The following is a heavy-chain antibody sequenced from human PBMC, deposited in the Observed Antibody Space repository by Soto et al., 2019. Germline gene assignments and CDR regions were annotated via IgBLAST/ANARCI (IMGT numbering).Heavy chain of an antibody. CDR3: ARGNDYGNFRFYYYGMDV. V-gene: IGHV4-31*03. Sequence: QVQLQESGPGLVKPSQTLSLTCSVSGGSISSDNFYWSWIRQHPGKGLEWIGYIHYSGSTSCSPSLKSRVTIAADTSKNQFSLNLSSVTAADTAVYFCARGNDYGNFRFYYYGMDVWGQGTTVTGSS. J-gene: IGHJ6*02. CDR2: IHYSGST. CDR1: GGSISSDNFY. D-gene: IGHD4-17*01.